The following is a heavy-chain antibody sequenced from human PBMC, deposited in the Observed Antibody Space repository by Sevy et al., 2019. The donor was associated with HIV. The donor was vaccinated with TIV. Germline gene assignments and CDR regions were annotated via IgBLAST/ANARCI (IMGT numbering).Heavy chain of an antibody. J-gene: IGHJ4*02. Sequence: GGSLRLSCAASGFIFRTYAMTWVRQAPGKGLEWVSTISAGGGSVYYADSVKGRFTISRDNSNIRLYLQMNTLRAEDTAVYSCAREEITGFDYWGRGTLVTVSS. CDR3: AREEITGFDY. V-gene: IGHV3-23*01. CDR2: ISAGGGSV. D-gene: IGHD3-16*01. CDR1: GFIFRTYA.